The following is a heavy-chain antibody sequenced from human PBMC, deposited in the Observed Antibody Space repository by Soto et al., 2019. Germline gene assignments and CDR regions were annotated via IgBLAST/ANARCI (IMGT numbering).Heavy chain of an antibody. CDR3: ARDRYCSGDTCYPPDY. D-gene: IGHD2-15*01. V-gene: IGHV1-69*06. CDR1: GATFSNYV. Sequence: QVQLVQSGTEVKKPGSSVKVSCKASGATFSNYVISWVRQAPGQGLEWMGGISPLFSTSSYAQRFQGRVTITADKSTTTVHLELSSLRSEDTAVYYCARDRYCSGDTCYPPDYWGQGTLVTVSS. CDR2: ISPLFSTS. J-gene: IGHJ4*02.